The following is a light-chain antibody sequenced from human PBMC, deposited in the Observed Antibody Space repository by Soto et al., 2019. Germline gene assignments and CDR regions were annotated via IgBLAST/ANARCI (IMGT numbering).Light chain of an antibody. CDR3: QQYNNWPPLS. J-gene: IGKJ4*01. CDR2: GAS. V-gene: IGKV3-15*01. Sequence: EIVMTQSPATLSVSPGARATLSCRASQSVSSNLAWYQQKPGQAPRLLIYGASTRATGIPARFSGSGSGTEFTRTISSLQSEDFAVYYCQQYNNWPPLSFGGGTKVEIK. CDR1: QSVSSN.